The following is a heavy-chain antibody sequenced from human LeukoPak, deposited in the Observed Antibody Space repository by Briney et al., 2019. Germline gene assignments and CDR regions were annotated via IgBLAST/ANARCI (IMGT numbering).Heavy chain of an antibody. J-gene: IGHJ6*03. V-gene: IGHV3-73*01. D-gene: IGHD6-13*01. CDR2: IRSKANSYAT. CDR3: TGHKQQLVRPYYYYYMDV. CDR1: GFTFSGSA. Sequence: PGGSLRLSCAASGFTFSGSAMHWVRQASGKGLEWVGRIRSKANSYATAYAASVKGRFTISRDDSKNTAYLQMNSLKTEDTAVYYCTGHKQQLVRPYYYYYMDVWGKGTTVTISS.